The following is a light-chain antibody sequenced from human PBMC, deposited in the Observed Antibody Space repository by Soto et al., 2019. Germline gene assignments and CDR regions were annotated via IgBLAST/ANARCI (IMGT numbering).Light chain of an antibody. J-gene: IGKJ1*01. CDR3: QQYNTSPWT. Sequence: EIVLTQSPGTLSLSPGESATLSCRASQSVVSTYLAWYQQRPGQAPRLLIYGASSRATGIPDRFSGSGSGTDFTLTISRLEPEDFAVYYCQQYNTSPWTFGQGTKVDTK. CDR2: GAS. CDR1: QSVVSTY. V-gene: IGKV3-20*01.